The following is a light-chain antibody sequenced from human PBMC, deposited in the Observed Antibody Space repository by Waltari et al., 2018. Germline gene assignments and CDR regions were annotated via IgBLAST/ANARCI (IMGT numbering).Light chain of an antibody. CDR2: EFS. CDR3: SSYTSSEGV. J-gene: IGLJ3*02. CDR1: SSDVGGYNY. Sequence: QSALTQPASVSGSPGQSITISCTGTSSDVGGYNYVSWYQQHPGKAPKLMIYEFSNRPSGVSNRFSGSKSGNTASLTISGLQAEDEADYYCSSYTSSEGVFGGGTKLTVL. V-gene: IGLV2-14*01.